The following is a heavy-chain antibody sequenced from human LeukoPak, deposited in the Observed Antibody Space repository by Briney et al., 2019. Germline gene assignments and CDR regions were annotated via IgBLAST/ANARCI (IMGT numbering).Heavy chain of an antibody. CDR2: ISAYNGNT. CDR1: GYTFTSYG. J-gene: IGHJ4*02. V-gene: IGHV1-18*01. CDR3: ARGSQDCDRRNYFDY. Sequence: ASVKVSCKASGYTFTSYGISWVRQAPGQGLEWMGWISAYNGNTNYAQKLQGRVTMTTDTSTSTAYMELRSLRSDDTAVYYCARGSQDCDRRNYFDYWGQGTLVTVSS. D-gene: IGHD3-22*01.